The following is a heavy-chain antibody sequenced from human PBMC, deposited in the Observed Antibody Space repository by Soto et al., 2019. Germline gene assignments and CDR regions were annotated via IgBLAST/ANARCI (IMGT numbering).Heavy chain of an antibody. CDR2: IYYSGST. Sequence: SETLSLTCTVSGGSISSYYWSWIRQPPGKGLGWIGYIYYSGSTNYNPSLKSRVTISVDTSKNQFSLKLSSVTAADTAVYYCARSITIFGVVSNWFDPWGQGTLVTVSS. CDR3: ARSITIFGVVSNWFDP. D-gene: IGHD3-3*01. V-gene: IGHV4-59*01. J-gene: IGHJ5*02. CDR1: GGSISSYY.